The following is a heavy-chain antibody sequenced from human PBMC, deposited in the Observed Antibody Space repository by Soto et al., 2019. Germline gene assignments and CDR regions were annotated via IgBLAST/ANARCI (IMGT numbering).Heavy chain of an antibody. D-gene: IGHD4-17*01. V-gene: IGHV1-24*01. CDR3: ATDWTVTTDSAFDI. CDR2: FDPEDGET. CDR1: GYTLTELS. Sequence: ASVKVSCKVSGYTLTELSMHWVRQAPGKGLEWMGGFDPEDGETIYAQKFQGRVTMTEDTSTDTAYMELSSLRSEDTAVYYCATDWTVTTDSAFDIWGQGTMVTVSS. J-gene: IGHJ3*02.